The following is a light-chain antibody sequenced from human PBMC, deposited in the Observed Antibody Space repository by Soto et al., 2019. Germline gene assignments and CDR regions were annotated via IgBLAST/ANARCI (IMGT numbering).Light chain of an antibody. CDR3: CSYAGSYTDV. J-gene: IGLJ1*01. CDR2: DVT. V-gene: IGLV2-11*01. CDR1: SSDVGGYTF. Sequence: QSALTQPRSVSGSPGQSVTISCTGTSSDVGGYTFVSWYQQHPGKAPKVMIYDVTKRPSGVPDRFSGSKSGNTASLTISGLQAEDEADYYCCSYAGSYTDVFGTGTKVTVL.